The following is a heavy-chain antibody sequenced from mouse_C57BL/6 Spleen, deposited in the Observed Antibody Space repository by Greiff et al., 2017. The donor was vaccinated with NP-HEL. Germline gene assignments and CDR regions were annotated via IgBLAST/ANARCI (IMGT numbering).Heavy chain of an antibody. Sequence: VQLQPSGPELVKPGASVKISCKASGYSFTDYNMNWVKQSNGKSLEWIGVINPNYGTTSYNQKFKGKATLTVDQSSSTAYMQLNSLTSEDSAVYYCARPYYGSSSYAMDYWGQGTSVTVSS. CDR1: GYSFTDYN. D-gene: IGHD1-1*01. J-gene: IGHJ4*01. CDR2: INPNYGTT. V-gene: IGHV1-39*01. CDR3: ARPYYGSSSYAMDY.